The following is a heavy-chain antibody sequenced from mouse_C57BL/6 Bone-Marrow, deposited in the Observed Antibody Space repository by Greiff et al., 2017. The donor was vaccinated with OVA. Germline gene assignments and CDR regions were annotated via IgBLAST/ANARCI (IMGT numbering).Heavy chain of an antibody. Sequence: VQLQQSGPGLVKPSQSLSLTCSVTGYSFTSGYFWNWIRQLPGNILEWMGFISYDGSNNYNPSLKNRISITRDTSKNQFFLKLNSVTTEDTATYYCARDYYGSSGWYFDVWGTGTTVTVSS. CDR2: ISYDGSN. J-gene: IGHJ1*03. CDR3: ARDYYGSSGWYFDV. CDR1: GYSFTSGYF. D-gene: IGHD1-1*01. V-gene: IGHV3-6*01.